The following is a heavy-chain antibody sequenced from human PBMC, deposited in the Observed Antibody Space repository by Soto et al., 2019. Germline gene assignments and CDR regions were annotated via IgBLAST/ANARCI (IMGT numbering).Heavy chain of an antibody. D-gene: IGHD3-3*01. Sequence: PSQTLSLTCAISGDSVSSNSAAWNWIRQSPSGGLEWLGRTYYRSKWYSVSAVSVKSRATIKPDTSKNQFSLQLNSVTPEDTAVYYCARDPADYDFWRGSLYYYGMDVWGQGTTVTVSS. J-gene: IGHJ6*02. V-gene: IGHV6-1*01. CDR2: TYYRSKWYS. CDR3: ARDPADYDFWRGSLYYYGMDV. CDR1: GDSVSSNSAA.